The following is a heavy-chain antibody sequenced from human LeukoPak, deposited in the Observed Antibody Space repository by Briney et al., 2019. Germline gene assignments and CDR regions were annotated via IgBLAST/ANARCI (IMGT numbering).Heavy chain of an antibody. D-gene: IGHD6-13*01. CDR2: ISGSGGST. J-gene: IGHJ6*02. CDR3: ARDIAAAGHYYYYGMDV. Sequence: GGSLRLSCAASGFTFSGYAMSWVRQAPGKGLEWVSTISGSGGSTYYADSVKGRFTISRDNAKNTLYLQMNSLRAEDTAVYYCARDIAAAGHYYYYGMDVWGQGTTVTVSS. CDR1: GFTFSGYA. V-gene: IGHV3-23*01.